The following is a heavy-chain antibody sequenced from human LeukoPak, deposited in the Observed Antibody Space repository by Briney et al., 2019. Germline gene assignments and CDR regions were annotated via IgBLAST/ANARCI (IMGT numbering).Heavy chain of an antibody. CDR3: ARGGGSLDY. J-gene: IGHJ4*02. V-gene: IGHV3-48*02. Sequence: GGSLRLSCAASGFTFSSYSMNWVRQAPGKGLDWVPYIYGSGRSVYYADSVKGRFTISRDNAKNSVYLQMTSLRDDDTAVYYCARGGGSLDYWGQGTLVTVSS. D-gene: IGHD3-10*01. CDR1: GFTFSSYS. CDR2: IYGSGRSV.